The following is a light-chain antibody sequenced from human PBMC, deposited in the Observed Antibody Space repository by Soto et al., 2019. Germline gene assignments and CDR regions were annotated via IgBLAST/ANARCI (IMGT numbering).Light chain of an antibody. CDR1: SSDVGFYNF. V-gene: IGLV2-8*01. CDR2: EVT. Sequence: QSVLTQPPSASGSPGQSLTISCTGTSSDVGFYNFVSWYQQRPDKAPKLVIYEVTKRPSGVPDRFSGSKSGSTASLTVSGLQADDEADYYCASYAGTKLFVFGSGTKLTVL. J-gene: IGLJ1*01. CDR3: ASYAGTKLFV.